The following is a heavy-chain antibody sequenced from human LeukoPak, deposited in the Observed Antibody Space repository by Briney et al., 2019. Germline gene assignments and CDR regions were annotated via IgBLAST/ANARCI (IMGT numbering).Heavy chain of an antibody. D-gene: IGHD5-24*01. V-gene: IGHV1-18*01. Sequence: RASVKVSCKASGYTFTSYGISWVRQAPGQGLEWMGWISAYNGNTNYAQSFQGRVTMTRDTSASTVYMELSSLRSEDTAIYYCARIRDGYNDAYDIWGQGTVVTVPS. CDR1: GYTFTSYG. CDR2: ISAYNGNT. CDR3: ARIRDGYNDAYDI. J-gene: IGHJ3*02.